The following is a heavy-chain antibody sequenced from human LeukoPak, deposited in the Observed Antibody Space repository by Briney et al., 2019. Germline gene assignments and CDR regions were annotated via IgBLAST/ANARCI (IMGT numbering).Heavy chain of an antibody. J-gene: IGHJ5*02. Sequence: PGGSLRLSCAASGFTYNNYYKSWVRQAPGKGLEWVANINQDGSRRYYMDSVKGRFTISRHNAKKSVYLQMDSLGAEDTAVYYCARSLWPEDLWGPGTLVTVSS. CDR2: INQDGSRR. CDR1: GFTYNNYY. D-gene: IGHD2/OR15-2a*01. V-gene: IGHV3-7*01. CDR3: ARSLWPEDL.